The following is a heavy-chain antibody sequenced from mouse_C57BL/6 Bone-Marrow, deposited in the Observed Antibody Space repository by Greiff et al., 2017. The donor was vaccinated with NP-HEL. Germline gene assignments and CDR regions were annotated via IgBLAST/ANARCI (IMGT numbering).Heavy chain of an antibody. CDR2: ISYDGSN. J-gene: IGHJ4*01. Sequence: EVQLVESGPGLVKPSPSLSLSCSVSGYSITSGYYWNWIRQFPGNNLEWLGYISYDGSNNYTPSLHNRIAITRDTSKNQLFLKLNSVTTEDTATYDCARGGFGLGYWGQGTSVTVAS. V-gene: IGHV3-6*01. CDR1: GYSITSGYY. CDR3: ARGGFGLGY.